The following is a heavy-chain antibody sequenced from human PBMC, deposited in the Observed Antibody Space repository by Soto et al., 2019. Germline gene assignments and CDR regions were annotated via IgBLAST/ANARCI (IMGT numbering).Heavy chain of an antibody. CDR1: GFIFSNNG. V-gene: IGHV3-30*02. Sequence: PGGSLRLSCEVPGFIFSNNGMHWVRQAPGKGLEWVAFMSDDGSAKFLADSVKGRFTISRDNSKSTLFLHMSSLRAEDTAMYYCAIVRVADSPLDHWGQGTLVTVSS. D-gene: IGHD3-10*02. J-gene: IGHJ4*02. CDR3: AIVRVADSPLDH. CDR2: MSDDGSAK.